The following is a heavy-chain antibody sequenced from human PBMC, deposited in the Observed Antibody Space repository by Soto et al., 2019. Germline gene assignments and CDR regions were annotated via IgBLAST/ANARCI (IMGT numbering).Heavy chain of an antibody. Sequence: SETLSLTCAVSGGSISSSNWWSWVRQPPGKGLEWIGEIYHSGSTNYNPSLKSRVTISVDKSKNQFSLKLSPVTAADTAVYYCARIGDFYYYYYGMDVWGQGITVTVSS. CDR2: IYHSGST. CDR3: ARIGDFYYYYYGMDV. J-gene: IGHJ6*02. V-gene: IGHV4-4*02. CDR1: GGSISSSNW. D-gene: IGHD3-3*01.